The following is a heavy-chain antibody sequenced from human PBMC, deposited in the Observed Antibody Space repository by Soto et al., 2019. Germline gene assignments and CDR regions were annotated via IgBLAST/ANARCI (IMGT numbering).Heavy chain of an antibody. V-gene: IGHV3-23*01. Sequence: PGGSLRLSCAASGFTFSSYAMSWVRQAPGKGLEWVSAISGSGGSTYYADSVKGRFTISRDNSKNTLYLQMNSLRAEDTAVYYCAKSAEGSSSDLYYYYGMDAWGQGTTVTVSS. CDR1: GFTFSSYA. D-gene: IGHD6-6*01. CDR3: AKSAEGSSSDLYYYYGMDA. CDR2: ISGSGGST. J-gene: IGHJ6*02.